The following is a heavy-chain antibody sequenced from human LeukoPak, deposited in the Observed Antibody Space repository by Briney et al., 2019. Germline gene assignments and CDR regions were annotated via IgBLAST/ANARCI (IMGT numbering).Heavy chain of an antibody. CDR2: IYGSANT. V-gene: IGHV4-4*09. D-gene: IGHD5-24*01. J-gene: IGHJ5*02. CDR3: ARSIEMTRTRRFDP. CDR1: GGSISSYY. Sequence: PSETLSLTCTVSGGSISSYYWNWIRQPPGKRLEWIGCIYGSANTNYNPYLKSRVTFSVDTSKSQFSLKLTPVTAADTAVYYCARSIEMTRTRRFDPWGRGNLATVSA.